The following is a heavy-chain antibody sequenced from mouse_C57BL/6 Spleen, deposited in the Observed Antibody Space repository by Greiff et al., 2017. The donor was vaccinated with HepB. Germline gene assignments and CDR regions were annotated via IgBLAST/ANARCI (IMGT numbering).Heavy chain of an antibody. CDR2: INYDGSST. CDR1: GFTFSDYY. J-gene: IGHJ1*03. Sequence: EVMLVESEGGLVQPGSSMKLSCTASGFTFSDYYMAWVRQVPEKGLEWVANINYDGSSTYYLDSLKSRFIISRDNAKNILYLQMSSLKSEDTATYYCARDGYYDWYFDVWGTGTTVTVSS. D-gene: IGHD2-3*01. V-gene: IGHV5-16*01. CDR3: ARDGYYDWYFDV.